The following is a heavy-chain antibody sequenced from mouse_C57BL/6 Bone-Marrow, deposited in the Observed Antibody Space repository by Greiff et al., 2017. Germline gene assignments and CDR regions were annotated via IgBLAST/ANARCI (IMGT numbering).Heavy chain of an antibody. CDR2: FYPGSGSI. D-gene: IGHD2-4*01. V-gene: IGHV1-62-2*01. J-gene: IGHJ1*03. CDR3: ARHVYYDYDGRYFDV. CDR1: GYTFTEYT. Sequence: VQLVESGAELVKPGASVKLSCKASGYTFTEYTIHWVKQRSGQGLEGIGWFYPGSGSIKYNEKFKDKATLTADKSSSTVYMELSRLTSEDSAVYFCARHVYYDYDGRYFDVWGTGTTVTVSS.